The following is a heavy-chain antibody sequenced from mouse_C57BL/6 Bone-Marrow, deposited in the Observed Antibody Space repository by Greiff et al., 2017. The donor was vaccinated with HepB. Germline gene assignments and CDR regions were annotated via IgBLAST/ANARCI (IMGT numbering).Heavy chain of an antibody. V-gene: IGHV1-59*01. J-gene: IGHJ3*01. CDR3: ARRLLRD. CDR1: GYTFTSYW. D-gene: IGHD3-3*01. Sequence: QVHVKQPGAELVRPGTSVKLSCKASGYTFTSYWMHWVKQRPGQGLEWIGVIDPSDSYTNYNQKFKGKATLTVDTSSSTAYMQLSSLTSEDSAVYYCARRLLRDWGQGTLVTVSA. CDR2: IDPSDSYT.